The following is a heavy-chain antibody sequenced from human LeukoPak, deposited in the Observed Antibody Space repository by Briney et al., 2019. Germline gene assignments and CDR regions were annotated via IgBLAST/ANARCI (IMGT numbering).Heavy chain of an antibody. CDR2: IIPIFGTA. Sequence: SVKVSCKASGGTFSSYAISWVRQAPGQGLEWMGGIIPIFGTANYAQKFQGRVTITADESTSTAYMELSSLRSEDTAVYYCAREDGSGSYSWFDPWGQGTLVTASS. J-gene: IGHJ5*02. CDR3: AREDGSGSYSWFDP. D-gene: IGHD3-10*01. CDR1: GGTFSSYA. V-gene: IGHV1-69*13.